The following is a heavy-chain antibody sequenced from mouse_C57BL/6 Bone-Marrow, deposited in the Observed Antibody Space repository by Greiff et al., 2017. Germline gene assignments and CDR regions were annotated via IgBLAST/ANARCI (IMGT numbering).Heavy chain of an antibody. V-gene: IGHV10-1*01. J-gene: IGHJ3*01. CDR1: GFSFNTYA. CDR3: VRDPAWFAY. Sequence: DVMLVESGGGLVQPKGSLKLSCAASGFSFNTYAMNWVRQAPGKGLEWVARIRSKSNNYATYYADSVKDRFTISRDDSESMLYLQMNNLKTEDTAMYYCVRDPAWFAYWGQGTLVTVSA. CDR2: IRSKSNNYAT.